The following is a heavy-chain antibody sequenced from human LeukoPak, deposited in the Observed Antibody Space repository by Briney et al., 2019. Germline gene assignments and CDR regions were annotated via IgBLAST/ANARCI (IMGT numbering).Heavy chain of an antibody. D-gene: IGHD6-19*01. CDR2: ISWNSGTI. J-gene: IGHJ1*01. V-gene: IGHV3-9*01. Sequence: GRSLRLSCAASGFTFDNYAMNWVRQVRGKGLEWISLISWNSGTIGYADSVKGRFTIARDNDNNFLYLQMNSLRAEDTALYYCARAYKDRSLAGKKEFFQHWGQGTLVTVSS. CDR1: GFTFDNYA. CDR3: ARAYKDRSLAGKKEFFQH.